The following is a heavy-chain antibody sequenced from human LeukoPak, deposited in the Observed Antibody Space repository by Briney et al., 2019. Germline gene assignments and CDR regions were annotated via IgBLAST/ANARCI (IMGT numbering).Heavy chain of an antibody. CDR2: ISGSGGST. CDR1: GFTVSSNY. J-gene: IGHJ4*02. Sequence: GGSLRLSCAASGFTVSSNYMSWVRQAPGKGLEWVSAISGSGGSTYYADSVKGRFTISRDNSKNTLYLQINSLRAEDTAVYYCANGPAAGDKADYWGQGTLVTVSS. CDR3: ANGPAAGDKADY. D-gene: IGHD6-13*01. V-gene: IGHV3-23*01.